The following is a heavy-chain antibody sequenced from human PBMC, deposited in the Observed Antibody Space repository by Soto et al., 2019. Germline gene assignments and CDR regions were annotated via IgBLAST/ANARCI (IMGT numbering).Heavy chain of an antibody. D-gene: IGHD3-22*01. Sequence: SLLKVSVSRSGDTCSSCGISWVRQAPGQGLEWMGGIIPIFGTADYAQKFQGRVTITADESTSTGNMELSSLRSEDTAVYYCASHHDSSGYYYSGLDSWGQGNLVTVPS. V-gene: IGHV1-69*13. CDR2: IIPIFGTA. CDR1: GDTCSSCG. CDR3: ASHHDSSGYYYSGLDS. J-gene: IGHJ4*02.